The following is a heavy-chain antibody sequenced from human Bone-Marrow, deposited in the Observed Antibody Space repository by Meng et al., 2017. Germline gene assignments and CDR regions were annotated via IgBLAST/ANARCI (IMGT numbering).Heavy chain of an antibody. CDR2: INPDAGNT. J-gene: IGHJ4*02. CDR1: GYTFTAYD. Sequence: ASVKVSCKPSGYTFTAYDIHWVRQAPGQGLEWMGHINPDAGNTLYAQKFQGRVTMTTDTSISTAYVELSRLRSDDTAVYYCARNEYKTNTEIYGDYWGQGTLVTVSS. CDR3: ARNEYKTNTEIYGDY. D-gene: IGHD1-1*01. V-gene: IGHV1-2*06.